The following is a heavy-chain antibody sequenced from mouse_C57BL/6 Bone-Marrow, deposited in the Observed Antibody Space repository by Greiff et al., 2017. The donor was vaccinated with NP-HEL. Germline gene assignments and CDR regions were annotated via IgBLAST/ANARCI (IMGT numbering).Heavy chain of an antibody. Sequence: EVQLQESGGDLVKPGGSLKLSCAASGFTFSSYGMSWVRQTPDKRLEWVATISSGGSYTYYPDSVKGRFTISRDNAKNTLYLQMSSLKSEDTAMYYCARPLFAYWGQGTLVTVSA. V-gene: IGHV5-6*01. J-gene: IGHJ3*01. CDR1: GFTFSSYG. CDR2: ISSGGSYT. CDR3: ARPLFAY.